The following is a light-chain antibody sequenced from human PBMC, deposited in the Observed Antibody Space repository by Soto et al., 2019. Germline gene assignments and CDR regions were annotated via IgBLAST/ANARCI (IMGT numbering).Light chain of an antibody. CDR2: DAS. J-gene: IGKJ5*01. Sequence: EIFLTQSPATLSFSPGQRATLSCRASQSVSSYLAWYQQKPGQAPRLLIYDASNRATGIPARFSGSGSGTDFTLTISSLEPEDFAVYYCQQRSNWPSITFGQGTRLEIK. CDR1: QSVSSY. V-gene: IGKV3-11*01. CDR3: QQRSNWPSIT.